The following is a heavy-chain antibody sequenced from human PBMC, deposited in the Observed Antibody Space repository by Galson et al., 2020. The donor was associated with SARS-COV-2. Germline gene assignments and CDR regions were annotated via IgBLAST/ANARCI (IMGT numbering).Heavy chain of an antibody. D-gene: IGHD3-3*01. CDR3: ARGDTIFGVAYYYYYGMDV. Sequence: GGSLRLSCAASGFTVSSNYMSWVRQAPGKGLEWVSVIYSGGSTYYADSVKGRFTISRDNSKNTLYLQMNSLRAEDTAVYYCARGDTIFGVAYYYYYGMDVWGQGTTVTVSS. J-gene: IGHJ6*02. CDR2: IYSGGST. V-gene: IGHV3-53*01. CDR1: GFTVSSNY.